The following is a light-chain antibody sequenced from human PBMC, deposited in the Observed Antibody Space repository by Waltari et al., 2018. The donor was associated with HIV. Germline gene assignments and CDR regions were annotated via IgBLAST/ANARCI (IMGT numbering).Light chain of an antibody. J-gene: IGKJ2*01. Sequence: DIQMTQSPSSLSASVGDRVPITCQASQDISNHLNWYQQKLGKAPKLLIYDAYNLEIGVPSKFSGRRSGTDFTFIISSLQPDDIGRYYCQQYDGPPYTFGQGTKL. CDR2: DAY. CDR3: QQYDGPPYT. CDR1: QDISNH. V-gene: IGKV1-33*01.